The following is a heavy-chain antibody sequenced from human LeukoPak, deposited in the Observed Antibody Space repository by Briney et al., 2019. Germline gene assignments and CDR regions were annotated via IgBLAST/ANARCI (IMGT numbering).Heavy chain of an antibody. CDR3: AKEYSGSFSPFPSYFDY. Sequence: AGGSLRLSCAASGSTFSTYAMNWVRQAPGKGLEWVSAISGSGAKTYYADFVKGRFTISRDNSKNTLYLQMNSLRAEDTAVYYCAKEYSGSFSPFPSYFDYWGQGTLVTVSS. CDR1: GSTFSTYA. V-gene: IGHV3-23*01. J-gene: IGHJ4*02. CDR2: ISGSGAKT. D-gene: IGHD1-26*01.